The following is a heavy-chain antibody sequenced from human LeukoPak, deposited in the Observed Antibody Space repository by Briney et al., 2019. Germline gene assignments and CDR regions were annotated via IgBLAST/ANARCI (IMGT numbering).Heavy chain of an antibody. D-gene: IGHD3-10*01. CDR3: ATLFGQGTFYPAEYFDY. CDR2: INPNSGGT. J-gene: IGHJ4*02. CDR1: GYTFTGYY. Sequence: ASVKVSCKASGYTFTGYYMHWVRQAPGQGLEWMGWINPNSGGTNYAQKFQGRVTMTRDTSISTAYMELSRLRSDDTAVYYCATLFGQGTFYPAEYFDYWGQGTLVTVSS. V-gene: IGHV1-2*02.